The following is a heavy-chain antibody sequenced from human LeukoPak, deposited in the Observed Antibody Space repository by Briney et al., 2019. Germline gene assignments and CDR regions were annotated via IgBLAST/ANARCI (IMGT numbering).Heavy chain of an antibody. V-gene: IGHV1-18*01. CDR2: FDPEDGET. D-gene: IGHD3-10*01. Sequence: ASVKVSCKASGYTFTSYAMNWVRQSPGQGLEWMGGFDPEDGETIYAQKFQGRVTMTTDTSTSTAYMELRSLRSDDTAVYYCARVSESKMDVWGKGTTVTVSS. J-gene: IGHJ6*04. CDR3: ARVSESKMDV. CDR1: GYTFTSYA.